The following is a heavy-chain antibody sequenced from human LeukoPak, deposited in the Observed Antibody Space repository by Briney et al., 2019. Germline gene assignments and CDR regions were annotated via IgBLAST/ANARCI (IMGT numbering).Heavy chain of an antibody. Sequence: TGGTLRLSCAASGFTFNNYIMNWVRQAPGKGLEWVSAISGSGGNTYYADSVKGRFTISRDNSKNTLYLQMNSLTSADTAVYYCAKVKTDILIPDSWGQGTLVTVSS. V-gene: IGHV3-23*01. CDR2: ISGSGGNT. D-gene: IGHD2-21*02. CDR1: GFTFNNYI. CDR3: AKVKTDILIPDS. J-gene: IGHJ4*02.